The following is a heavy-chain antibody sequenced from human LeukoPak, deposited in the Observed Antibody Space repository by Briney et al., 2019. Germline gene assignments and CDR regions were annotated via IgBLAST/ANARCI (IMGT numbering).Heavy chain of an antibody. J-gene: IGHJ3*02. CDR3: ARDLPPTQYSGYDNDAFDI. CDR2: IYTSGST. V-gene: IGHV4-4*07. D-gene: IGHD5-12*01. CDR1: GGSISSYY. Sequence: PSETLSLTCTVSGGSISSYYWSWIRQPAGKGLEWIGRIYTSGSTNYNPSLKSRVTMSVDTSKNQFSLKLSSVTAADTAVYYCARDLPPTQYSGYDNDAFDIWGQGTMVTVSS.